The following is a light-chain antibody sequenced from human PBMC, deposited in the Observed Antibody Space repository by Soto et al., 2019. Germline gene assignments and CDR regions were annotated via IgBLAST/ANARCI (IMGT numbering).Light chain of an antibody. Sequence: QSALTQPPSASGSPGQSVTISCTGTSSDVGGYNYVSWYQQHPGKAPKLMIYGVSKRPSGVPDRFSGSKSGNTASLTVSGLQAEDEADYYCSSYAGSNIQYVFGTGTKVTVL. CDR2: GVS. J-gene: IGLJ1*01. V-gene: IGLV2-8*01. CDR1: SSDVGGYNY. CDR3: SSYAGSNIQYV.